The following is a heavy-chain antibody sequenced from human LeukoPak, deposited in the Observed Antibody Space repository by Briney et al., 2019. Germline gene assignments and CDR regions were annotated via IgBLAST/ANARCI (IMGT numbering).Heavy chain of an antibody. V-gene: IGHV4-59*01. CDR1: GASISSYY. CDR3: ARVGILRFPSNWFDH. D-gene: IGHD3-3*01. J-gene: IGHJ5*02. CDR2: IYYSGST. Sequence: SETLSLTCTVSGASISSYYWSWIRQPPGKGLEWIGYIYYSGSTRYNPSLKSRVTISVDTSKNQFSLKLSSVTAADTAVYYCARVGILRFPSNWFDHWGQGTLVTVSS.